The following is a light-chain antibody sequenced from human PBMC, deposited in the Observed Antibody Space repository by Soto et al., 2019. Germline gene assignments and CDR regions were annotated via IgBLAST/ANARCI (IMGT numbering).Light chain of an antibody. V-gene: IGLV1-44*01. CDR1: SSNIGSKT. CDR2: SNN. Sequence: QSVLTQPPSASGTPGQRVTISCSGSSSNIGSKTVNWYRHLPGTAPTLLIYSNNQRPSGVPDRYSGSKSGTSASLAITGLRSEDEADYYCAAWDDSLNGPVLGGGTKLTVL. J-gene: IGLJ2*01. CDR3: AAWDDSLNGPV.